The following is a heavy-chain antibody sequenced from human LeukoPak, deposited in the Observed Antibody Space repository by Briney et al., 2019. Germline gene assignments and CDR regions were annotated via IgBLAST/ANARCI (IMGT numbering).Heavy chain of an antibody. J-gene: IGHJ4*02. D-gene: IGHD6-19*01. CDR3: AFFRIAVAE. CDR1: GFTFDDYA. CDR2: ISWNSGSI. V-gene: IGHV3-9*01. Sequence: GGSLRLSCAASGFTFDDYAMHWVRQAPGKGLEWVSGISWNSGSIGYADSVKGRFTISRDNAKNSLYLQMNSLRAEDTALYYCAFFRIAVAEWGQGTLVTVSS.